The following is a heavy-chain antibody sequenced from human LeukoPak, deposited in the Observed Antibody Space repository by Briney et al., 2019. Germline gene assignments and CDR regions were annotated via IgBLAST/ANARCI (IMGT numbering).Heavy chain of an antibody. V-gene: IGHV2-5*01. CDR1: GFSRSVSVVG. CDR2: IYWNDDT. Sequence: SGPTLVKPTQTLTLTCSFSGFSRSVSVVGGGWIRQPPGKALEWLALIYWNDDTRYSPSLWSRLTISKDTSKHQVVHTLTNMDPVDTATYYCVRRLRSTWPYENTWFDSWGQGTLVTVSS. D-gene: IGHD6-13*01. CDR3: VRRLRSTWPYENTWFDS. J-gene: IGHJ5*01.